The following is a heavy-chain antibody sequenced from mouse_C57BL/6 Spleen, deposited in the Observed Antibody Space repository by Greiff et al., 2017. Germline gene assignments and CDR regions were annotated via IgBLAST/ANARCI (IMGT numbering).Heavy chain of an antibody. CDR3: ARANYYGSSYVYWYFEV. CDR1: GFTFSSYA. D-gene: IGHD1-1*01. J-gene: IGHJ1*03. Sequence: EVMLVESGGGLVKPGGSLKLSCAASGFTFSSYAMSWVRQTPEKRLEWVATISDGGSYTYYPDNVKGRFTISRDNAKNNLYLQMSHLKSEDTAMYYCARANYYGSSYVYWYFEVWGTGTTVTVSS. CDR2: ISDGGSYT. V-gene: IGHV5-4*03.